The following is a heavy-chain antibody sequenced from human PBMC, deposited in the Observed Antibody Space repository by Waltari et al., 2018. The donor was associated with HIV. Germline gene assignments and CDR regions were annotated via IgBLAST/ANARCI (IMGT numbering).Heavy chain of an antibody. CDR2: IRYEGSNK. J-gene: IGHJ6*02. V-gene: IGHV3-30*02. CDR1: GFPFSSFA. Sequence: QVQLVESGGGVVQPGGSLRPSCAASGFPFSSFAMHWVCKAPGKGLEWVAFIRYEGSNKYYADSVKGRFTISRDNSKNTLYLQMNSLRADDTAVYYCAKDLYYYGSGSRDYYGMDVWGQGTTVTVSS. D-gene: IGHD3-10*01. CDR3: AKDLYYYGSGSRDYYGMDV.